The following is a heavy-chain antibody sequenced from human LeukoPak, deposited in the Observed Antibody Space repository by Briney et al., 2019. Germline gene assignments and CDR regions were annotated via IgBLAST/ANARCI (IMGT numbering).Heavy chain of an antibody. D-gene: IGHD3-9*01. V-gene: IGHV4-4*02. CDR1: GGSISSSNW. CDR3: ARGPLRYFDWFYPGIYGMDV. J-gene: IGHJ6*02. Sequence: SGTLSLTCAVSGGSISSSNWWSWVRQPPGKGLEWIGEIYHSGSTNYNPSLKSRVTISVDTSKNQLSLKLSSVTAADTAVYYCARGPLRYFDWFYPGIYGMDVWGQGTTVTVSS. CDR2: IYHSGST.